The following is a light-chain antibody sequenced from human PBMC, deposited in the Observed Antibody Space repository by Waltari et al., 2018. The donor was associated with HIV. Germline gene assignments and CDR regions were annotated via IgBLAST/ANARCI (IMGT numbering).Light chain of an antibody. CDR2: ATS. CDR1: QSINTY. Sequence: DIQMTQSPSSLSAVVGDRVTITCRSSQSINTYLNCDQQKPGKAPNLLIYATSNLQSGVPSRFSGRGSGTDFTLTISSLQPEDFATYYCQQSYSTPQTFGGGTTVEIK. V-gene: IGKV1-39*01. J-gene: IGKJ4*01. CDR3: QQSYSTPQT.